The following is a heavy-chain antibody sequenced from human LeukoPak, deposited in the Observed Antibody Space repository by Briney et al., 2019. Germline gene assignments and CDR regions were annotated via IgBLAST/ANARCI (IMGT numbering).Heavy chain of an antibody. Sequence: ASVKVSCKASGYTFTSYYMHWVRQAPGQGLEWMGIINPSGGSASYAQKFQGRVTMTRDTSTSTVYMELSSLRSEDTAVYYCARSSGSYWPLDYWGQGTLVTVSS. CDR1: GYTFTSYY. D-gene: IGHD1-26*01. V-gene: IGHV1-46*01. J-gene: IGHJ4*02. CDR3: ARSSGSYWPLDY. CDR2: INPSGGSA.